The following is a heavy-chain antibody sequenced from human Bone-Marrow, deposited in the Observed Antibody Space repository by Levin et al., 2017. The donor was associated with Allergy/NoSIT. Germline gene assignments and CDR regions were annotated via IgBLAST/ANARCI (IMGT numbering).Heavy chain of an antibody. CDR1: GGSLSDYY. CDR2: IHQSGIT. Sequence: SETLSLTCAVFGGSLSDYYWSWIRQPPGKGLEWIGEIHQSGITNYNPSLKSRVTISGDTSKNQFSLRLSSVTAADTAVYYCARIRDGYLPLDAFEIWGQGTMVTVSS. J-gene: IGHJ3*02. CDR3: ARIRDGYLPLDAFEI. V-gene: IGHV4-34*01. D-gene: IGHD5-24*01.